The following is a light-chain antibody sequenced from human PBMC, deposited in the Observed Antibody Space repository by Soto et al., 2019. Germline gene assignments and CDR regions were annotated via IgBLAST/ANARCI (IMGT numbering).Light chain of an antibody. CDR1: QDISDH. CDR3: QKYNRTPRT. V-gene: IGKV1-27*01. Sequence: DFQMTKSPSSLSASVGDRVTITCRASQDISDHLAWYQHKPGKVPNLLIYEASTLHSGVPSRFSGGGSGTDFTLTISSLQPEYVATYHCQKYNRTPRTCGQWTKVELK. J-gene: IGKJ1*01. CDR2: EAS.